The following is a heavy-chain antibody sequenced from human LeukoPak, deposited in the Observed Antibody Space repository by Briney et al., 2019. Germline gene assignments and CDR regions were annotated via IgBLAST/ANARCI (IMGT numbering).Heavy chain of an antibody. V-gene: IGHV3-20*04. CDR3: ARASTLVVGATTGAHYFDY. CDR1: GFTFDDYG. D-gene: IGHD1-26*01. CDR2: INWNGGST. Sequence: GGSLRLSCAASGFTFDDYGMSWVRQAPGKGLEWVSGINWNGGSTGYADSVKGRFTISRDNAKNSLYLQMNSLRTEDTALYYCARASTLVVGATTGAHYFDYWGQGTLVTVSS. J-gene: IGHJ4*02.